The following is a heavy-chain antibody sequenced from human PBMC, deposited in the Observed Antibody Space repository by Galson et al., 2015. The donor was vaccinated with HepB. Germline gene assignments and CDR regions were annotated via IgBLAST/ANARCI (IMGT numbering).Heavy chain of an antibody. V-gene: IGHV3-7*01. Sequence: SLRLSCAASGFTVSSNYMSWVRQAPGKGLEWVANIKQDGSEKYYVDSVKGRFTISRDNAKNSLYLQMNSLRAEDTAVYYCARDREYPYAGDAFDIWGQGTMVAVSS. CDR1: GFTVSSNY. CDR2: IKQDGSEK. CDR3: ARDREYPYAGDAFDI. D-gene: IGHD2/OR15-2a*01. J-gene: IGHJ3*02.